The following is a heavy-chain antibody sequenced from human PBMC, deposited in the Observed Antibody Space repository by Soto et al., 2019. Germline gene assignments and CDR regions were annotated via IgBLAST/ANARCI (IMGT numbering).Heavy chain of an antibody. Sequence: LSLTCAVYGGSFSGYYWSWIRQPPGKGLEWIGEINHSGSTNYNPSLKSRVTISVDTSKNQFSLKLSSVTAADTAVYYCSRLYYYDSSGYANWFDPWGQGTLVTVSS. D-gene: IGHD3-22*01. CDR1: GGSFSGYY. CDR3: SRLYYYDSSGYANWFDP. CDR2: INHSGST. J-gene: IGHJ5*02. V-gene: IGHV4-34*01.